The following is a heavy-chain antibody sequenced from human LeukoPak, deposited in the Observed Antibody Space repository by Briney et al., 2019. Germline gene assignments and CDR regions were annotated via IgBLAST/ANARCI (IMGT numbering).Heavy chain of an antibody. CDR1: GFTFSSYA. V-gene: IGHV3-23*01. CDR2: ISATGGIT. Sequence: VGCLRLSCAASGFTFSSYAMSWVPQAPEKGLEWVSAISATGGITYHVDSVKGRFTIPRDNSKNTVNLQKSRPRGEDTAVYYCVKVGGSGYYPDIWGQGTMVTVSS. D-gene: IGHD3-22*01. CDR3: VKVGGSGYYPDI. J-gene: IGHJ3*02.